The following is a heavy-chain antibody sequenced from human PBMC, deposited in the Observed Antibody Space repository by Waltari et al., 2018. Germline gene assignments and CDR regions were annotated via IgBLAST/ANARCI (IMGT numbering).Heavy chain of an antibody. J-gene: IGHJ5*02. CDR1: VGSISGFY. V-gene: IGHV4-59*01. CDR2: IYYTGST. Sequence: QVQLQESGPSLLTPSVTLSLICTVSVGSISGFYWSWVRQPPGKGLDWIGYIYYTGSTNFNPSLKSRVTMSVDTSKNQFSLKLSSVTAADTAFYYCARGGGGDWEWFDPWGQGTLVTVSS. CDR3: ARGGGGDWEWFDP. D-gene: IGHD2-21*02.